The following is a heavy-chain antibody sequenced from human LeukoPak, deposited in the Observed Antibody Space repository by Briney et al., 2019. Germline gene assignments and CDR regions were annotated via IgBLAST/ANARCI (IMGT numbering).Heavy chain of an antibody. J-gene: IGHJ6*03. CDR3: ARVGRSRGSLPNSYYFMDV. D-gene: IGHD1-26*01. CDR1: GDIFNSYS. Sequence: SVKVSCKASGDIFNSYSISWVRQAPGQGLEWMGGIIPMFGSANYAQTFQDRVTITTDQSTSTAYMELSSLSSEDTAVYYCARVGRSRGSLPNSYYFMDVWGTGTTVTVSS. V-gene: IGHV1-69*05. CDR2: IIPMFGSA.